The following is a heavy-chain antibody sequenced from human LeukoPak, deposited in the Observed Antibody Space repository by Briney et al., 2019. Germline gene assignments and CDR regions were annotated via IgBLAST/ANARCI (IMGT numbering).Heavy chain of an antibody. J-gene: IGHJ4*02. V-gene: IGHV4-39*07. CDR3: ASAMRFYYDSSGYPPYYFDY. D-gene: IGHD3-22*01. CDR1: GGSISSSSYY. CDR2: IYYSGST. Sequence: SETLSLTCTVSGGSISSSSYYWGWIRRPPGKGLEWIGSIYYSGSTYYNPSLKSRVTISVDTSKNQFSLKLSSVTAADTAVYYCASAMRFYYDSSGYPPYYFDYWGQGTLVTVSS.